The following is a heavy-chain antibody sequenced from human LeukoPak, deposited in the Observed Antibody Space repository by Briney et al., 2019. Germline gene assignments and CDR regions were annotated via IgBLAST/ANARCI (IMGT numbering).Heavy chain of an antibody. Sequence: PGGSLRLSCAASGFTFTSNWMSWVRQAPGKGLEWVSSISSSSSYIYYADSVKGRFTISRDNAKNSLYLQMNSLRAEDTAVYYCARAGPSDAFDIWGQGTMVTVSS. CDR1: GFTFTSNW. J-gene: IGHJ3*02. CDR3: ARAGPSDAFDI. CDR2: ISSSSSYI. V-gene: IGHV3-21*01.